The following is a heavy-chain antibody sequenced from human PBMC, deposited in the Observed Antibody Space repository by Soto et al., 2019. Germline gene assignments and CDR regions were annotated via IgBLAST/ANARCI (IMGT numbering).Heavy chain of an antibody. CDR2: TYYRSKWYN. Sequence: SQTLSLTCAISGDSVSSSSAAWNWIRQSPSRGLEWLGRTYYRSKWYNDYAVSVKSRITINPDTSKNQFSLQLNSVTPEDTAVYYCARDSLTMVRGVIISAYYYYGMDVWGQGTTVTVSS. V-gene: IGHV6-1*01. CDR3: ARDSLTMVRGVIISAYYYYGMDV. J-gene: IGHJ6*02. CDR1: GDSVSSSSAA. D-gene: IGHD3-10*01.